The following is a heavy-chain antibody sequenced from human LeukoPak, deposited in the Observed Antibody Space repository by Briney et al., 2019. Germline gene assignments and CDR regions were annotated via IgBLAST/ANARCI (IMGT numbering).Heavy chain of an antibody. CDR3: AKSTARGIVRYYGMDV. J-gene: IGHJ6*02. V-gene: IGHV3-23*01. Sequence: PGGSLRLSCAASGFIVSTHYMSWVRQAPGKGLEWVSAISGSGGSTYYADSVKGRFTISRDNSKNTLYLQMNSLRAEDTAVYYCAKSTARGIVRYYGMDVWGQGTTVTVSS. CDR1: GFIVSTHY. D-gene: IGHD3-10*01. CDR2: ISGSGGST.